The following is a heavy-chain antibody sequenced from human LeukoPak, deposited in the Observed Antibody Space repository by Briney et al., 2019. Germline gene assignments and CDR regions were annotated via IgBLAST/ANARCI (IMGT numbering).Heavy chain of an antibody. Sequence: SETLSLTCAVYGGSFSGYYWSWIRQPPGKGLEWIGEINHSGSTNYNPSLKSRVTISVDTSKNQFSLKLSSVTAADTAVYYCARGNWFDPWGQGTLVTVSS. CDR2: INHSGST. CDR3: ARGNWFDP. CDR1: GGSFSGYY. V-gene: IGHV4-34*01. J-gene: IGHJ5*02.